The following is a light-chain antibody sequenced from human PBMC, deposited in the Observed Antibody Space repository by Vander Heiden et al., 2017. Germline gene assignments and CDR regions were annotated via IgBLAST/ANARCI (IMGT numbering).Light chain of an antibody. Sequence: SYVLTQPPSVSVAPGQTARITCGGNNIGSKRVHWYQQKPGQAPVLVVYEDSGRPSGIPERFSGSNSGNTATLTISRVEAGDEADYYCQVWDSKGVFGGGTKLTVL. J-gene: IGLJ2*01. V-gene: IGLV3-21*02. CDR2: EDS. CDR3: QVWDSKGV. CDR1: NIGSKR.